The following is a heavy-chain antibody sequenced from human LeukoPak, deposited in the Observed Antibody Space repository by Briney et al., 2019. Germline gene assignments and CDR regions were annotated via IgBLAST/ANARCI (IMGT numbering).Heavy chain of an antibody. CDR3: ARDTRYASATPTGGAYYFDY. D-gene: IGHD5-12*01. J-gene: IGHJ4*02. Sequence: DPGGSLRLSCAASGFTFSSYWMSWVRQAPGKGLEWVANIKQDGSEKYYVDSVKGRFTISRDNAKNSLYLQMNSLRAEDTAVYYCARDTRYASATPTGGAYYFDYWGQGTLVTVSS. CDR2: IKQDGSEK. CDR1: GFTFSSYW. V-gene: IGHV3-7*01.